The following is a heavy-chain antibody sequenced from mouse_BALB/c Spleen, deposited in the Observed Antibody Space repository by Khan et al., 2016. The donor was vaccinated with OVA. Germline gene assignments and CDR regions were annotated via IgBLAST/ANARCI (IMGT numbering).Heavy chain of an antibody. CDR1: GYTFTNYW. V-gene: IGHV1-7*01. D-gene: IGHD1-1*01. J-gene: IGHJ3*01. Sequence: QMQLEESGAELAKPGASVKMSCKASGYTFTNYWMHWVKQRPGQGLEWIGYIDPTTGYTEYNQKFKDKATLTADKSSSTAYMQLSSLTSVDAAVYYCTSHGSTYTWLGYWGQGTLGTVSA. CDR2: IDPTTGYT. CDR3: TSHGSTYTWLGY.